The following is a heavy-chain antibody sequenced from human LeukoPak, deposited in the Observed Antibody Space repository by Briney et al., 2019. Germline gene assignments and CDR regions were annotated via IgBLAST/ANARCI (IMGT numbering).Heavy chain of an antibody. Sequence: SVKVSCKASGGTFSSYAISWVRQAPGQGLEWMGGIIPIFGTANYAQKFQGRVTITADESTSTAYMELSSLRSEDTAVYYCARGGDEYCSGGSCSDYWGQGTLVTVSS. CDR2: IIPIFGTA. CDR3: ARGGDEYCSGGSCSDY. D-gene: IGHD2-15*01. J-gene: IGHJ4*02. V-gene: IGHV1-69*13. CDR1: GGTFSSYA.